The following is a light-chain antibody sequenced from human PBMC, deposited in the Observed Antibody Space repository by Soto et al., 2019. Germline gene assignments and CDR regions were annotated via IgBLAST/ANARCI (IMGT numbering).Light chain of an antibody. J-gene: IGKJ2*01. CDR3: QQRSNWYT. CDR1: QSVSNY. CDR2: DAS. Sequence: EIVLTQSPAILSLSPGQRVTLSCRASQSVSNYLAWYQQKPGQAPKLLIYDASNRATGIPARFSGSGSGTDFTLTISSLEPEDFAVYYCQQRSNWYTFGQGTKLEIK. V-gene: IGKV3-11*01.